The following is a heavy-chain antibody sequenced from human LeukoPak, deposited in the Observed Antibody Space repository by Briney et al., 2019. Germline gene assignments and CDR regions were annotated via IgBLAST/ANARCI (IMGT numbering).Heavy chain of an antibody. CDR3: ARGPEGPFDY. CDR2: IIPIFGTA. Sequence: GASVKVSCKASGGTFSSYAISWVRQAPGQGLEWMGGIIPIFGTANYAQKFQGRVTITADESTSTAYMELSSLRSEGTAVYYCARGPEGPFDYWGQGTLVTVSS. CDR1: GGTFSSYA. D-gene: IGHD1-14*01. V-gene: IGHV1-69*13. J-gene: IGHJ4*02.